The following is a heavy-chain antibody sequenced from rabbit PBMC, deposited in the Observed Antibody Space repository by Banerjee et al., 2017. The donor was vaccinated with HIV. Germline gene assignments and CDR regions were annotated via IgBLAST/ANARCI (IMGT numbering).Heavy chain of an antibody. D-gene: IGHD1-1*01. V-gene: IGHV1S45*01. Sequence: LEESGGDLVKPEGSLTLTCTASGFSFSNKYVMCWVRQAPGKGLEWIACINTSSGSTVYATWAKGRFTISRTSSTTVALRMTSLTAADTATYFCARGSYGSSGWNFNLWGPGTLVTVS. CDR3: ARGSYGSSGWNFNL. J-gene: IGHJ4*01. CDR1: GFSFSNKYV. CDR2: INTSSGST.